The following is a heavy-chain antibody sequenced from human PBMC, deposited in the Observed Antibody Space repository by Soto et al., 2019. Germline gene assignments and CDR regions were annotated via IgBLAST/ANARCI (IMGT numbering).Heavy chain of an antibody. CDR1: GDSISSAGSY. Sequence: VQLQESGPGLVKPSQTLSLTCSVSGDSISSAGSYWIWVRQHPGQGLEWIGHISYRGTTYYNSSLRRRLLRSVDPSKNQCSLNLKSVTAADSAVYYWARVSTIIVVVTRMPGWFDPWGQGSLVTVSS. CDR2: ISYRGTT. J-gene: IGHJ5*02. CDR3: ARVSTIIVVVTRMPGWFDP. V-gene: IGHV4-31*03. D-gene: IGHD2-21*02.